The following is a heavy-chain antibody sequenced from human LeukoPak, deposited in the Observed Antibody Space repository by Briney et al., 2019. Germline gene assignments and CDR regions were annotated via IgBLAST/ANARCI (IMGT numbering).Heavy chain of an antibody. J-gene: IGHJ3*02. CDR2: IKQDGSEK. Sequence: GGSLRLSCAAFGFTFSSYWMSWVRQAPGKGLEWVANIKQDGSEKYYVDSVKGRFTISRDNAKNSLYLQMNSLRAEDTAVYYCARTYSSSSDAFDIWGQGTMVTVSS. CDR1: GFTFSSYW. V-gene: IGHV3-7*01. CDR3: ARTYSSSSDAFDI. D-gene: IGHD6-6*01.